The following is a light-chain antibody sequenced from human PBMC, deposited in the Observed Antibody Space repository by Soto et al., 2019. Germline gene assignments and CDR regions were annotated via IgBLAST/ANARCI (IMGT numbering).Light chain of an antibody. J-gene: IGLJ1*01. CDR1: NSDVGGYNT. Sequence: QSALTQPASVSGSPGQSITISCTGSNSDVGGYNTVSWSQQHPGEAPKLMIYDVNNRPSGVSHRFSGSKSANTASLTISGLQAEDEADYYCSSYTTSSTPFYVFGTGTKLTVL. CDR3: SSYTTSSTPFYV. CDR2: DVN. V-gene: IGLV2-14*03.